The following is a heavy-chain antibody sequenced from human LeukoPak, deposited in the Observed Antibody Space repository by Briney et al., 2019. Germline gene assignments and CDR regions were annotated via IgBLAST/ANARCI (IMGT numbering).Heavy chain of an antibody. CDR1: GGSISSGDYY. CDR2: ISGSGGST. J-gene: IGHJ4*02. D-gene: IGHD1-1*01. Sequence: ETLSLTCTVSGGSISSGDYYWRWVRQAPGKGLEWVSAISGSGGSTYYADSVKGRFTISRDNSKNTLYLQMNSLRAEDTAVYYCANGSGTVRYWGQGTLVTVSS. V-gene: IGHV3-23*01. CDR3: ANGSGTVRY.